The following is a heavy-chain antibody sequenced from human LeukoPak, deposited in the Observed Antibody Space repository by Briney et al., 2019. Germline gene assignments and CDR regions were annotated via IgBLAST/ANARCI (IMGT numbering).Heavy chain of an antibody. J-gene: IGHJ4*02. D-gene: IGHD6-19*01. CDR1: GFTFSSYA. Sequence: PGGSLRLSCAASGFTFSSYAMHWVRQAPGEGLEWVAVISYDGSNKYYADSVKGRFTISRDNSKNTLYLQMNSLRAEDTAVYYCARKGYSSGRTHFDYWGQGTLVTVSS. CDR3: ARKGYSSGRTHFDY. CDR2: ISYDGSNK. V-gene: IGHV3-30-3*01.